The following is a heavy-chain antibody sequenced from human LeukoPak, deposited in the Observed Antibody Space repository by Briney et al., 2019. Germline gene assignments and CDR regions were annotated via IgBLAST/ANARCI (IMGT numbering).Heavy chain of an antibody. Sequence: PGGSLGLSCAASGFTFSSYGMHWVRQAPGKGLEWVAVISYDGSNKYYADSVKGRFTISRDNSKNTLYLQMNSLRAEDTAVYYRAKDSNLEYFDYWGQGTLVTVSS. D-gene: IGHD1-1*01. V-gene: IGHV3-30*18. J-gene: IGHJ4*02. CDR3: AKDSNLEYFDY. CDR2: ISYDGSNK. CDR1: GFTFSSYG.